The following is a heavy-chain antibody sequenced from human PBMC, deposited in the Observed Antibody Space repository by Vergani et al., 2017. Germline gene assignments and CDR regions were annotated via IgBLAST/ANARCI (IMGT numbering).Heavy chain of an antibody. D-gene: IGHD2-21*01. CDR1: GFTFSSYG. CDR2: ICYDGSNK. J-gene: IGHJ3*02. CDR3: ARDFPPYCGGDCYSGNAFDI. Sequence: QVQLVESGGGVVQPGRSLRLSCAASGFTFSSYGMHWVRQAPGKGLEWVAVICYDGSNKYYADSVKGRFTISRDNSKNTLYLQMNSLRAEDTAVYYCARDFPPYCGGDCYSGNAFDIWGQGTMVTVSS. V-gene: IGHV3-33*01.